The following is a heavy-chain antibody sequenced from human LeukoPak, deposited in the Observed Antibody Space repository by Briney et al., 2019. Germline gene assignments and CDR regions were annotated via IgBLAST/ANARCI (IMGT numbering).Heavy chain of an antibody. CDR1: GYTLTELS. V-gene: IGHV1-24*01. CDR3: ANSLIAAAGTAFDY. CDR2: FDPEDGET. Sequence: ASVKVSCKVSGYTLTELSMHWVRQAPGKGLEWMGGFDPEDGETIYAQKFQGRVTMTEDTSTDTAYMELSSLRSEDTAVYYCANSLIAAAGTAFDYWGQGTLVTASS. J-gene: IGHJ4*02. D-gene: IGHD6-13*01.